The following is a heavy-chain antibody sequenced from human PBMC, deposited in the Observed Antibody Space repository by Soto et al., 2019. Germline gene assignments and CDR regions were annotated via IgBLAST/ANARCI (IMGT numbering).Heavy chain of an antibody. V-gene: IGHV5-10-1*01. Sequence: PGESLKISCKGSGYSFTSYWISWVRQMPGKGLEWMGRIDPSDSYTNYSPSFQGHVTISADKSISTAYLQWSSLKASDTAMYYCARNFLWFGELLSSYGMDVWGQGTTVTVS. CDR1: GYSFTSYW. CDR2: IDPSDSYT. D-gene: IGHD3-10*01. J-gene: IGHJ6*02. CDR3: ARNFLWFGELLSSYGMDV.